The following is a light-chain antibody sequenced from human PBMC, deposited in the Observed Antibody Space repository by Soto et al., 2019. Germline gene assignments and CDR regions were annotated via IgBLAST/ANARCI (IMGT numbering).Light chain of an antibody. CDR1: SSDVGGYNY. V-gene: IGLV2-14*01. CDR2: EVS. Sequence: QSVLTQPASVSGSPGQSITISSTGTSSDVGGYNYVSWYQQHPGKAPKLMIYEVSNRPSGVSNRFSGSKSGNTASLTIPGLQAEDEADYYCSSYTSSSTLGVFGTGTKVTVL. CDR3: SSYTSSSTLGV. J-gene: IGLJ1*01.